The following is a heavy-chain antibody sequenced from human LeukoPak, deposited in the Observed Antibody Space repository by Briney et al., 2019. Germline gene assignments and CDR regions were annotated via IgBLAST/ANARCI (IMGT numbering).Heavy chain of an antibody. D-gene: IGHD2-2*01. CDR2: INPSGGST. J-gene: IGHJ4*02. CDR1: GYTFTSYY. V-gene: IGHV1-46*01. Sequence: GASVKVSCKASGYTFTSYYMHWVRQAPGQGLEWMGIINPSGGSTSYAQKFQGGVTMTRDTSTSTVYMELSSLRSEDTAVYYCARDLSSTRPFDHWGQGTLVTVSS. CDR3: ARDLSSTRPFDH.